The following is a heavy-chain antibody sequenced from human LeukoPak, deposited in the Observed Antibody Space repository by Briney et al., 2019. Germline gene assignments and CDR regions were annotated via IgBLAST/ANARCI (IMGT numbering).Heavy chain of an antibody. CDR2: INPNSGGT. Sequence: ASVKVSCKASGYTFTGYYMHWVRPAPGQGLEWMGWINPNSGGTNYAQKFQGRVTMTRDTSISTAYMELSRLRSDDTAVYYCARGPRITMIVVVSYYFDYWGQGTLVTVSS. V-gene: IGHV1-2*02. CDR3: ARGPRITMIVVVSYYFDY. D-gene: IGHD3-22*01. CDR1: GYTFTGYY. J-gene: IGHJ4*02.